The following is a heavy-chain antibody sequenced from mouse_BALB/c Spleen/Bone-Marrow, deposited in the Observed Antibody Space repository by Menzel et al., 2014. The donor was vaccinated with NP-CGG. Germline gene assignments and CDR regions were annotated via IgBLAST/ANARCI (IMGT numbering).Heavy chain of an antibody. D-gene: IGHD2-1*01. CDR2: INPSNGGT. CDR3: TRSYYGNYFDV. V-gene: IGHV1S81*02. Sequence: QVQLQQSGAELVKPGASVKLSCKASGYTFTSYYMYWVKRRPGQGLEWIGEINPSNGGTNFNEKFKSKATLTVDKSSSTAYMQLSSLTSEDSAVYYCTRSYYGNYFDVWGAGTTVTVSS. CDR1: GYTFTSYY. J-gene: IGHJ1*01.